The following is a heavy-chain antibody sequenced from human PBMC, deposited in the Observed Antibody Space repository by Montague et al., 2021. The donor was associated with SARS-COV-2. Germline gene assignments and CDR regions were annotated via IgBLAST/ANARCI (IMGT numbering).Heavy chain of an antibody. CDR1: GFSIGSGDY. Sequence: SETLSLTCTVSGFSIGSGDYWGWIREPSVKGLEWIGSIYHSGTTXYSPSLQSRLTMSIDTSTNQFSLRLTSVTAADTAVFFCVREKAGGLRNVFDIWGQGTTVTVSS. V-gene: IGHV4-38-2*02. CDR2: IYHSGTT. J-gene: IGHJ3*02. CDR3: VREKAGGLRNVFDI.